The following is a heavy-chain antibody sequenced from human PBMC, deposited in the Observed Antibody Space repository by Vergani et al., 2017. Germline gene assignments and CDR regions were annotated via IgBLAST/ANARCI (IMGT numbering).Heavy chain of an antibody. Sequence: EVELVESGGGLVQPGGSLRLSCAASGFTFNEYWMHWARQVPGKGLVWVSGMNGDGDTISYADSVKGRFTISIDNAKNTLFLQMNSLRAEDTAVYYCARARKFRFGVVWENWFDPWGQGTLVTVSS. CDR2: MNGDGDTI. D-gene: IGHD3-3*01. J-gene: IGHJ5*02. CDR3: ARARKFRFGVVWENWFDP. CDR1: GFTFNEYW. V-gene: IGHV3-74*01.